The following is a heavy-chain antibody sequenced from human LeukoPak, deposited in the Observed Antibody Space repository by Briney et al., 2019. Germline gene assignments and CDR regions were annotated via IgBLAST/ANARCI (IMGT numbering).Heavy chain of an antibody. Sequence: ASVKVSCKASGYTFTGYYMHWVRQAPGQGLEWMGWINPNSGGTNYAQKFQGRVTMTRDTSISTAYMELSRLRSEDTAVYYCARVDVVPAAMGEHYYYYYYMDVWGKGTTVTISS. V-gene: IGHV1-2*02. CDR2: INPNSGGT. D-gene: IGHD2-2*01. CDR1: GYTFTGYY. J-gene: IGHJ6*03. CDR3: ARVDVVPAAMGEHYYYYYYMDV.